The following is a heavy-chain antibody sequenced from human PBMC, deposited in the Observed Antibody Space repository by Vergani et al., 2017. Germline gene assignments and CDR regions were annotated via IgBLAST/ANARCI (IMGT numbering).Heavy chain of an antibody. CDR1: GFTFDDYA. V-gene: IGHV3-66*02. CDR3: ARAPIGDYFLDF. D-gene: IGHD4-17*01. Sequence: EVQLVESGGGLVQPGRSLRLSCAASGFTFDDYAMHWVRQAPGKGLEWVSGIYSGGSTYHADSVKGRFTISRDNSKNTLNLQMNSLRAEDTAVYYCARAPIGDYFLDFWGQGTLVTVSS. J-gene: IGHJ4*02. CDR2: IYSGGST.